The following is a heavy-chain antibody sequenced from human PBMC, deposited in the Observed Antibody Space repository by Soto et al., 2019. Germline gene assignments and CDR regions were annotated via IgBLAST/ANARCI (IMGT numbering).Heavy chain of an antibody. CDR3: AKRPHDYSNYYFDY. CDR1: GFTFSSYA. CDR2: ISGSGGST. J-gene: IGHJ4*02. V-gene: IGHV3-23*01. Sequence: GGSLRLSCAASGFTFSSYAMSWVRQAPGKGLEWVSAISGSGGSTYYADSVKGRLTISRDNSKNTLYLQMNSLRAEDTAVYYCAKRPHDYSNYYFDYWGQGTLVTVSS. D-gene: IGHD4-4*01.